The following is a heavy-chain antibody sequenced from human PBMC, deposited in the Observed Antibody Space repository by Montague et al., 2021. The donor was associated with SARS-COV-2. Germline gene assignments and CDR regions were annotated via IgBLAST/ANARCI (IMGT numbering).Heavy chain of an antibody. CDR3: ARVRAVPAAMRIFSLGRSYYGMDV. CDR2: INHSGST. V-gene: IGHV4-34*01. CDR1: GGSFSGYY. J-gene: IGHJ6*02. D-gene: IGHD2-2*01. Sequence: SETLSLTCAVYGGSFSGYYWSWIRQPPGKGLEWTGEINHSGSTNYNPSLKSRVTISVDTSKNQFSLKLSSATAADTAVYYCARVRAVPAAMRIFSLGRSYYGMDVWGQGTKVAVSS.